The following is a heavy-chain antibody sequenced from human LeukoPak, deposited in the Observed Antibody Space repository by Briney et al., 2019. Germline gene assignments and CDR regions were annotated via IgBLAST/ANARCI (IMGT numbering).Heavy chain of an antibody. CDR2: IYHSGST. D-gene: IGHD2-21*01. Sequence: KASETLSLTCAVSGFSISSGGYSWSWIRQPPGKGLEWIGYIYHSGSTYYNPSLKSRVTISVDRSKNQFSLKLSSVTAADTAVYYCARGTGVVVPRAYYFDYWGQGTLVTVSS. CDR1: GFSISSGGYS. CDR3: ARGTGVVVPRAYYFDY. V-gene: IGHV4-30-2*01. J-gene: IGHJ4*02.